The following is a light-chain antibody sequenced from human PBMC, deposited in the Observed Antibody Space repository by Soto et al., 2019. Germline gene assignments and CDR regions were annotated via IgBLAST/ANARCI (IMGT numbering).Light chain of an antibody. CDR1: SGHSTYA. CDR2: VNSAGSH. J-gene: IGLJ2*01. V-gene: IGLV4-69*01. CDR3: QTWGTAIVV. Sequence: QLVLTQSPSASASLGASVKLTCTLSSGHSTYAIAWHQQRPEKGPRYLMKVNSAGSHTKGDGIPDRFSGSSSGAERYLTISSLQSEDEADYYCQTWGTAIVVFGGGTKLTVL.